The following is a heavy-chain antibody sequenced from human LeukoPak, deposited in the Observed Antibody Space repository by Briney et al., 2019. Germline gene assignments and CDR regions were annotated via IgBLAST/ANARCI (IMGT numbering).Heavy chain of an antibody. CDR1: GDSITNGYW. V-gene: IGHV4-4*02. D-gene: IGHD2-2*01. J-gene: IGHJ6*03. CDR2: IYHDGST. Sequence: PSGTLSLTCVVSGDSITNGYWWSWVRQPPGKGLEWIGEIYHDGSTNYNPSLKSRVTISVDTSKNQLSLRLTSVTAADTAMYYCASGGRYCSSTSCYGYMDVWGKGTTVTVSS. CDR3: ASGGRYCSSTSCYGYMDV.